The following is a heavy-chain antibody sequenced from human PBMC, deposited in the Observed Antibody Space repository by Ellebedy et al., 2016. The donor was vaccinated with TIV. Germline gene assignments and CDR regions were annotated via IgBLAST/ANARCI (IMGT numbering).Heavy chain of an antibody. CDR2: ISAYNGNT. V-gene: IGHV1-18*04. CDR1: GYTFTSYG. Sequence: ASVKVSCKASGYTFTSYGISWVRQAPGQGLEWMGWISAYNGNTNYAQKLQGRATMTTDTSTSTAYMELRSLRSDDTAVYYCARGSSSWYVDPARFAFDIWGQGTMVTVSS. J-gene: IGHJ3*02. CDR3: ARGSSSWYVDPARFAFDI. D-gene: IGHD6-13*01.